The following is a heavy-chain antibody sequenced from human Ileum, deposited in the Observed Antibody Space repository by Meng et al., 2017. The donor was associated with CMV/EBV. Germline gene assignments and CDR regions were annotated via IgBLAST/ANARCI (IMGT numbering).Heavy chain of an antibody. D-gene: IGHD3-9*01. CDR2: VHHSGNT. CDR1: GTLNASY. Sequence: GTLNASYWTWIRQPPGKGLEWIGEVHHSGNTNYSPSLKSRVTVSVDTSKNQFSLNLNSVTAADTAVYYCARECDILTGYYTGWFDPWGQGTLVTVSS. V-gene: IGHV4-34*01. J-gene: IGHJ5*02. CDR3: ARECDILTGYYTGWFDP.